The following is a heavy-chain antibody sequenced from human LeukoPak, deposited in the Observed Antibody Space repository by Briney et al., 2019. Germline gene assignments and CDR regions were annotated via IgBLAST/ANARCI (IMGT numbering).Heavy chain of an antibody. V-gene: IGHV3-23*01. CDR2: ISGRGLST. J-gene: IGHJ4*02. D-gene: IGHD3-16*01. Sequence: GGSLRLSCATSGFTFSSYAMSWVRQAPGKGLEWVSAISGRGLSTYYADSVKGRFPISRDNPKNTLYLQMNGLRAEDTAVYYCAKDWGSTDLYYFDSWGQGTLVTVSS. CDR1: GFTFSSYA. CDR3: AKDWGSTDLYYFDS.